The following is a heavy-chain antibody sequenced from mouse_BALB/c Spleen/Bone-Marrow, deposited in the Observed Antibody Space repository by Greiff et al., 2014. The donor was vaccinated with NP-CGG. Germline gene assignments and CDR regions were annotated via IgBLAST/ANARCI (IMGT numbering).Heavy chain of an antibody. CDR1: GFNIKDTY. Sequence: EVQGVESGAELVKPGASVKLSCTASGFNIKDTYMHWVKQRPEQGLEWIGRIDPANGNTKYDPKFQGKATITADTSSNTAYPQLSSLTSEDTAVYYCATYYRYDRRFAYWGQGTLVTVSA. CDR2: IDPANGNT. D-gene: IGHD2-14*01. CDR3: ATYYRYDRRFAY. V-gene: IGHV14-3*02. J-gene: IGHJ3*01.